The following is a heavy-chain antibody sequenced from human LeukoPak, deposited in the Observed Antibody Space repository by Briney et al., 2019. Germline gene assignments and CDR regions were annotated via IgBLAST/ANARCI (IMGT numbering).Heavy chain of an antibody. J-gene: IGHJ3*02. CDR3: ARARYSGTSHNFDI. V-gene: IGHV1-8*03. CDR2: MNPNSGNR. D-gene: IGHD1-26*01. CDR1: GYTFTNYN. Sequence: ASVRVSCKASGYTFTNYNINWVRQATGQGLEWMGWMNPNSGNRGYAQKFQGRVTISSNTSIRTGYMELNSLRSEDTAVYYCARARYSGTSHNFDIWGQGTMVTVSS.